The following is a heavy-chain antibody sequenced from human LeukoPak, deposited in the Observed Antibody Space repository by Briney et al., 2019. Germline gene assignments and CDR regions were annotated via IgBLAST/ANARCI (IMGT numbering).Heavy chain of an antibody. V-gene: IGHV1-69*05. Sequence: ASVKVSCKASGGTFSSYAISWVRQAPGQGLEWMGGIIPIFGTANYAQKFQGRVTIITDESTSTAYMELSSLRSEDTAVYYCARLAQWEPNDYWGQGTLVTVSS. D-gene: IGHD1-26*01. CDR3: ARLAQWEPNDY. CDR2: IIPIFGTA. CDR1: GGTFSSYA. J-gene: IGHJ4*02.